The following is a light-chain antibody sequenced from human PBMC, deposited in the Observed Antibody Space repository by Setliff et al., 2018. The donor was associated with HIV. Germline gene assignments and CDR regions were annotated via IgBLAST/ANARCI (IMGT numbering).Light chain of an antibody. Sequence: ALTQPASVSGSPGQSITISCTGISSDVGNYNYVSWYQEHPGKAPKLMIYDVSKRPSGVSNRFSGSKSGNTASLTISGLQAEDEADYHCSSYTGRSTFVFGTGTKGTVL. CDR2: DVS. V-gene: IGLV2-14*01. CDR3: SSYTGRSTFV. CDR1: SSDVGNYNY. J-gene: IGLJ1*01.